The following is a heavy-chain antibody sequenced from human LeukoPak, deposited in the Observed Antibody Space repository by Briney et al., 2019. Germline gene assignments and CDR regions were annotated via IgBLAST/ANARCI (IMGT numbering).Heavy chain of an antibody. Sequence: GGSLRLSCAASGFTFSSYAMSWVRQAPGKGLEWASAISGSGGSTYYADSVKGRFTISRDNSKNTLYLQMNSLRAEDTAVYYCAKDLYSSGQNMFDYWGQGTLVTVSS. V-gene: IGHV3-23*01. CDR1: GFTFSSYA. J-gene: IGHJ4*02. D-gene: IGHD6-19*01. CDR3: AKDLYSSGQNMFDY. CDR2: ISGSGGST.